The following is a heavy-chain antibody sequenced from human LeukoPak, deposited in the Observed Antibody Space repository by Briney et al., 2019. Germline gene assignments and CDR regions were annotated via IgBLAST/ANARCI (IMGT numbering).Heavy chain of an antibody. V-gene: IGHV4-59*01. CDR2: IYYSGSA. D-gene: IGHD1-14*01. CDR3: ARDKVPEDY. CDR1: GGSISAYY. Sequence: PSETLFLTCTVSGGSISAYYWNWIRQPPGKGLEWIGYIYYSGSADYNPALKSRVTISVDTSKNQFSLKLSSVTAADTAVYFCARDKVPEDYWGQGTLVTVSS. J-gene: IGHJ4*02.